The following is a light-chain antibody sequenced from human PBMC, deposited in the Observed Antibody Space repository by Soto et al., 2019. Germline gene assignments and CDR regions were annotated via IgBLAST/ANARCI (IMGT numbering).Light chain of an antibody. CDR3: SSYAGSSPLYV. CDR2: EVT. V-gene: IGLV2-14*01. Sequence: QSPLTQPASVSLSPGQSITISCTGTSSDVGGYKFVSWYQQHPGKVPKLLIYEVTNRPSGVSNRFSGSKSGNTASLTISGLQAEDEADYYCSSYAGSSPLYVFGTGTKVTVL. CDR1: SSDVGGYKF. J-gene: IGLJ1*01.